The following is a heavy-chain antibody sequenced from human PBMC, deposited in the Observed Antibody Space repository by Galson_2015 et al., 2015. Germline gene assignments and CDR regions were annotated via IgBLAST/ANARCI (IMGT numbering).Heavy chain of an antibody. V-gene: IGHV4-59*01. CDR1: GASISSYY. D-gene: IGHD1-26*01. J-gene: IGHJ4*02. CDR3: AKNGGSYSFDY. Sequence: SETLSLTCTVSGASISSYYWSWIRQSPGKGLEWIGYMYDSGNAIYNPSLKSRVTISGDTSKNQFSLKVTSVTAADTAVYYCAKNGGSYSFDYWGRGTLVTVSS. CDR2: MYDSGNA.